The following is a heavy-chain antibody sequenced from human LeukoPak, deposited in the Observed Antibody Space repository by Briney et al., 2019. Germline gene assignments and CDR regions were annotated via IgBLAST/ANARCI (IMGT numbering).Heavy chain of an antibody. V-gene: IGHV1-3*01. J-gene: IGHJ4*02. CDR3: ARDKCSSTSCHHNFDY. D-gene: IGHD2-2*01. CDR1: GYTFTSYA. CDR2: INAVNGNT. Sequence: ASVKVSCKASGYTFTSYAMHWVRQAPGQRLEWMGWINAVNGNTKYSQKFQGRVTITRDTSASTAYMELSSLRSEDTAVYYCARDKCSSTSCHHNFDYWGQGTLVTVSS.